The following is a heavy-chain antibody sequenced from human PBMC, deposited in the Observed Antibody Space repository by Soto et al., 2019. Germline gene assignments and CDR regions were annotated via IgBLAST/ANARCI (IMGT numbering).Heavy chain of an antibody. V-gene: IGHV4-30-2*01. J-gene: IGHJ3*02. CDR2: IYQSGST. CDR3: ARELLFYDSDGFSWDDAFDI. D-gene: IGHD3-22*01. Sequence: QMHLQESGSGLVKPSQTLSLTCAVSGGSLSSSAYSWSWIRQPPGKGLAWIGFIYQSGSTYYNPSLKSRVTMSLDRPTNQFSLKLSSVTAADTAVYYCARELLFYDSDGFSWDDAFDIWGQGTMVTVSS. CDR1: GGSLSSSAYS.